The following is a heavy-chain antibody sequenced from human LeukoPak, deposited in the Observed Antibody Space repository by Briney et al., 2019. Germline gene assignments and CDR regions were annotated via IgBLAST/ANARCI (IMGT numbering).Heavy chain of an antibody. CDR1: GFNFNEYT. D-gene: IGHD6-13*01. CDR3: AKAGYSIITGIDC. J-gene: IGHJ4*02. Sequence: GGFLRLSSTASGFNFNEYTMHWVRQAPGKGLEWVPLISWDGGGTYYAGSVKGRFTISRDNSKNSLYLQMHSLRSEDTALYYCAKAGYSIITGIDCGGQGTLVTVSS. CDR2: ISWDGGGT. V-gene: IGHV3-43*01.